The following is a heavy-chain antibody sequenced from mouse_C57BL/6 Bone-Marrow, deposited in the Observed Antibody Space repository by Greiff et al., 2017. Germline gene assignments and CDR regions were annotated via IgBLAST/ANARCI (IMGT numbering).Heavy chain of an antibody. CDR1: GYTFTSYW. J-gene: IGHJ2*01. D-gene: IGHD1-1*01. CDR3: ARGLYYGSTGFDY. Sequence: VKLQESGAELVKPGASVKLSCKASGYTFTSYWMHWVKQRPGQGLEWIGMIHPNSGSTNYNEKFKSKATLTVDKSSSTAYMQLSSLTSEDSAVYYCARGLYYGSTGFDYWGQGTTLTVSS. CDR2: IHPNSGST. V-gene: IGHV1-64*01.